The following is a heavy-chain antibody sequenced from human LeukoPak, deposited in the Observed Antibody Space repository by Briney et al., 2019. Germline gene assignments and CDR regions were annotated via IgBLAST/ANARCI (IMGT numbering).Heavy chain of an antibody. CDR1: GFTFSSYA. D-gene: IGHD3-10*01. CDR3: ARGGEAYHFGSASQDY. CDR2: INYSGST. J-gene: IGHJ4*02. Sequence: PGGSLRLSCAASGFTFSSYAMSWVRQAPGKGLEWIGEINYSGSTNYNPSLKSRVTISLDTSRNQFSLKLSSVTAADTAVYYCARGGEAYHFGSASQDYWGQGTLVTVSS. V-gene: IGHV4-34*01.